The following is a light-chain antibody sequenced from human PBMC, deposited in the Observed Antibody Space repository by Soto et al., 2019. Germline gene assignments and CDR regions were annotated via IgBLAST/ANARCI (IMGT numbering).Light chain of an antibody. CDR2: AAS. CDR1: ESIGDY. V-gene: IGKV3-20*01. Sequence: EIVLTQSPGALSLSPGDRATLSCWASESIGDYLAWYQQRPGHAPRLLIYAASRRAAGTPPRFSGSGSARALLLALSRLDPADFGVYYCQQYVTAPSITFGQGTRLEIK. J-gene: IGKJ5*01. CDR3: QQYVTAPSIT.